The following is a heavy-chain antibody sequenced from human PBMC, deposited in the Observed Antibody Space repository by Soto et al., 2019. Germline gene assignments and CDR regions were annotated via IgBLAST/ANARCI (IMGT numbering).Heavy chain of an antibody. CDR1: GGSFSRFG. CDR3: ATASYYFASRGPKYGMDV. Sequence: QVQLVQSGAEVKKPGSSVKVSCKASGGSFSRFGVSWVRQAPGQGLEWMGGIIPIYGTSNYAQKFQGRVTITADESRSIVYMEVASLRSEDTAVYYCATASYYFASRGPKYGMDVWGQGTTVTVSS. V-gene: IGHV1-69*01. J-gene: IGHJ6*02. CDR2: IIPIYGTS. D-gene: IGHD3-22*01.